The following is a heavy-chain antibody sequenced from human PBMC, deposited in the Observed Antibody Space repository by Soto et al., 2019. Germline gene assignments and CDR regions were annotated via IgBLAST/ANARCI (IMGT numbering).Heavy chain of an antibody. CDR1: GYTFTNYH. V-gene: IGHV1-46*01. Sequence: QVQVVQSGAEVKKPGASVKVSCKTSGYTFTNYHVHWVRQAPGQGLEWMGAINPNGGSTTYAKHLQGRVTMTSDSSTSTVYMEMGSLRSDDSAVYYCALPKNTLGWYNFWGQGTLVTVS. J-gene: IGHJ4*02. CDR3: ALPKNTLGWYNF. D-gene: IGHD6-19*01. CDR2: INPNGGST.